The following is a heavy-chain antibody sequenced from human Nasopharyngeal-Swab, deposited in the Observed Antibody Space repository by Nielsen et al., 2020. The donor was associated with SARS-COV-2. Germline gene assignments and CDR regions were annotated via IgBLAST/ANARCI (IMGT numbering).Heavy chain of an antibody. D-gene: IGHD3-22*01. CDR3: ARQSWAVYYYDSSGYMDV. J-gene: IGHJ6*04. CDR2: IYYSGST. Sequence: WIRQPPGKGLVWIGYIYYSGSTYYNPSLKSRVTISVDTSKNQFSLKLSSVTAADTAVYYCARQSWAVYYYDSSGYMDVWGKGTTVTVSS. V-gene: IGHV4-31*02.